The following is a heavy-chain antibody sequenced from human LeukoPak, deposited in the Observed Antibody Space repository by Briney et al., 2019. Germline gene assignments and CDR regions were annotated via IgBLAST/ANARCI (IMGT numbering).Heavy chain of an antibody. V-gene: IGHV3-43*01. J-gene: IGHJ6*03. CDR2: INWDASTT. D-gene: IGHD4-23*01. CDR1: GFTFDDYT. CDR3: AKELQRGNPLYFSMDV. Sequence: GGSLRLSCGASGFTFDDYTMHWVRQIPGKGLEWVSLINWDASTTYYADSVKGRFTISRDNSKNSLYLHMNSLKTEDAALYYCAKELQRGNPLYFSMDVWGKGTTVTVSS.